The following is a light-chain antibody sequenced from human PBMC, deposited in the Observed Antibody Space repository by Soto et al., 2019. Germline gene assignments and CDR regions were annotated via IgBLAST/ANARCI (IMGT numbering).Light chain of an antibody. J-gene: IGLJ1*01. CDR2: GAN. CDR3: QSYDSSLNRV. Sequence: QXVLSQPHSVSGAPVQRITISCTGSSSNIGANYDLHWYRQVPGTTPKLPMSGANNRPSGVADRFSGSKCGASASRAITRLQAEDEADYYCQSYDSSLNRVFGTGTKVTVL. V-gene: IGLV1-40*01. CDR1: SSNIGANYD.